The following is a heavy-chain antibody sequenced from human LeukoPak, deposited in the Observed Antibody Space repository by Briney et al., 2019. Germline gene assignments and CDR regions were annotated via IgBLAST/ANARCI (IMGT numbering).Heavy chain of an antibody. CDR1: GGTFSSYA. V-gene: IGHV1-69*01. D-gene: IGHD2-2*01. CDR2: IIPIFGTA. CDR3: ARVDCSSTSCYDYYYYYYMDV. J-gene: IGHJ6*03. Sequence: SVKVSCKASGGTFSSYAISWLRQAPGQGLEWMGGIIPIFGTANYAQKFQGRVTITADESTSTAYMELSSLRSEDTAVYYCARVDCSSTSCYDYYYYYYMDVWGKGTTVTVSS.